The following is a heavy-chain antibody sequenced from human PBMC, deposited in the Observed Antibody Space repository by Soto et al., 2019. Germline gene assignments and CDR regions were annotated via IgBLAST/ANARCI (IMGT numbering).Heavy chain of an antibody. V-gene: IGHV3-21*01. J-gene: IGHJ4*02. CDR1: GFTFSSYS. CDR3: ASSPKGHDYFDY. Sequence: PGWSLRLSCAASGFTFSSYSMNLVRQAPGKGLEWVSSISSSSSYIYYADSVKGRFTISRDNAKNSLYLQMNSLRAEDTAVYYCASSPKGHDYFDYWGQGTLVTVS. D-gene: IGHD3-3*01. CDR2: ISSSSSYI.